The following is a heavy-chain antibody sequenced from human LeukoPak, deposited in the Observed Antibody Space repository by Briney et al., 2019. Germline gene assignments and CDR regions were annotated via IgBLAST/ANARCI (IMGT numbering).Heavy chain of an antibody. CDR1: GYSISSGHY. V-gene: IGHV4-38-2*02. CDR2: ISPSGST. D-gene: IGHD3-22*01. CDR3: ARGTSMIVVASFDY. Sequence: SETLSLTCTVSGYSISSGHYWGWIRQPPGKGLEWIGSISPSGSTYYYPSLKSRVIISVDTSKKQFSLKLNSVTAADTAVYYCARGTSMIVVASFDYWGQGTLVTVSS. J-gene: IGHJ4*02.